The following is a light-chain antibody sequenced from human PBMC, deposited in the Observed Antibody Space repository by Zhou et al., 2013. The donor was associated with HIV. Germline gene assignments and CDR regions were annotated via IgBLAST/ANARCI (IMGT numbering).Light chain of an antibody. CDR3: QQYNNWPPDST. CDR1: QSVSSL. Sequence: EIVLTQSPPTLSLSPGERATLSCKASQSVSSLLVWYQQKPGQAPRLLIHDAYNRAAGVPARFSGSGFGTGFTLTISSLEPEDFALYYCQQYNNWPPDSTFGPGTKVDIK. J-gene: IGKJ3*01. V-gene: IGKV3-11*01. CDR2: DAY.